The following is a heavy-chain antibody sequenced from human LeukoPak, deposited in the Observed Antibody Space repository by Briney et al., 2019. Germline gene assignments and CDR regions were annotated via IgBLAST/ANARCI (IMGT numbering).Heavy chain of an antibody. V-gene: IGHV5-51*01. D-gene: IGHD2-2*01. CDR1: GYSFTSYW. J-gene: IGHJ4*02. Sequence: GESLKISCKGSGYSFTSYWIGWVRQMPGKGLEWMGIFYPGDSDTRYSPSFQGQVTFSVDKSITTACLQWSSLKASDTAKYYCARWGVRAAASAAMKYFDYWGQGTLVTASS. CDR3: ARWGVRAAASAAMKYFDY. CDR2: FYPGDSDT.